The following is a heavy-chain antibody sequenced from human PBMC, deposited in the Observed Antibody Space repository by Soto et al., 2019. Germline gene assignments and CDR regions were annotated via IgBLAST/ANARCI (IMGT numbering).Heavy chain of an antibody. D-gene: IGHD6-13*01. J-gene: IGHJ6*02. CDR2: IIPIFGTA. V-gene: IGHV1-69*01. CDR1: GGTFSSYA. Sequence: QVQLVQSGAEVKKPGSSVKVSCKASGGTFSSYAISWVRQAPGQGLEWMGGIIPIFGTANYAQKFQGRVTITAEESTSTAYMELSSLRSEDTVVYYCARIITAAADYYYYYGMDVWGQGTTVTVSS. CDR3: ARIITAAADYYYYYGMDV.